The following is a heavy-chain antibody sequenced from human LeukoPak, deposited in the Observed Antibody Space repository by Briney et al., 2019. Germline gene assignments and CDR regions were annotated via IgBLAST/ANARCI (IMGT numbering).Heavy chain of an antibody. D-gene: IGHD3-10*02. CDR3: AELGITMIGGV. V-gene: IGHV3-9*01. J-gene: IGHJ6*04. Sequence: GGSLRLSCVASGFTFDDYAMHWVRQAPGKGLEWVSGISWNSGRIGYADSVKGRFTISRDNAKNSLYLQMNSLRAEDTAVYYCAELGITMIGGVWGKGTTVTISS. CDR2: ISWNSGRI. CDR1: GFTFDDYA.